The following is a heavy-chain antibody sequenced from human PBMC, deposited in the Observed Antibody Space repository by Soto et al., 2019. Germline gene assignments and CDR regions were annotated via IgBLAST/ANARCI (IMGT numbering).Heavy chain of an antibody. Sequence: PGESLKISCAASGFTFSSYGMHWVRQAPGKGLEWVAVIWYDGSNKYYADSVKGRFTISRDNSKNTLYLQMNSLRAEDTAVYYCARESQRHGSGSYLINARTYNWFDPWGQGTLVTVSS. CDR2: IWYDGSNK. J-gene: IGHJ5*02. D-gene: IGHD3-10*01. CDR1: GFTFSSYG. V-gene: IGHV3-33*01. CDR3: ARESQRHGSGSYLINARTYNWFDP.